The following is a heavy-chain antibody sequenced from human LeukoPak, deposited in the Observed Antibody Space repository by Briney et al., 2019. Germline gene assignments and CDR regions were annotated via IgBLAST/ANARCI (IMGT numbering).Heavy chain of an antibody. J-gene: IGHJ4*02. D-gene: IGHD6-6*01. Sequence: SEPLSLTCTVSGGSISSYYWSWIRQPPGKGLEWIGYIYTSGSTNYNPSLKSRVTISVDTSKNQFSLKLSSVTAADTAVYYCAGLYSSSPVDYWGQGTLVTVSS. V-gene: IGHV4-4*09. CDR1: GGSISSYY. CDR3: AGLYSSSPVDY. CDR2: IYTSGST.